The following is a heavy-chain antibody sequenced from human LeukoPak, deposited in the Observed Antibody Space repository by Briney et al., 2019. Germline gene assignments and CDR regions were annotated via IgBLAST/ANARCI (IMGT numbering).Heavy chain of an antibody. Sequence: GGSLRLSCATSGFTFSNAWMNWVRQALGEGLERVGHIKSKPSGGTIDYAAPVKDRFTISRDDSKNTLYLQMNSLRTEDTAVYYCSTTYYYDSSEGYWGQGTLVTVSS. V-gene: IGHV3-15*07. CDR2: IKSKPSGGTI. J-gene: IGHJ4*02. D-gene: IGHD3-22*01. CDR3: STTYYYDSSEGY. CDR1: GFTFSNAW.